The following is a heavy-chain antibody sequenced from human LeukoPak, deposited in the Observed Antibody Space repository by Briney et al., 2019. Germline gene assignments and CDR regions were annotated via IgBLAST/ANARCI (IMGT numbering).Heavy chain of an antibody. V-gene: IGHV3-21*01. CDR2: ISSSSSYI. CDR1: GFTFSSYS. CDR3: AREEYCSGGSCEFDY. Sequence: GGSLRLSCAASGFTFSSYSMNWVRQAPGKGLEWVSSISSSSSYIYYADSVKGRFTISRDNVKNSLYLQMNSLRAEDTAVYYCAREEYCSGGSCEFDYWGQGTLVTVSS. D-gene: IGHD2-15*01. J-gene: IGHJ4*02.